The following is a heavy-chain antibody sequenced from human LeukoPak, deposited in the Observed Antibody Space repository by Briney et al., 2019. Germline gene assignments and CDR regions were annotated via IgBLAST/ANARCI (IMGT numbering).Heavy chain of an antibody. D-gene: IGHD2-2*01. CDR1: GFTFSSYS. J-gene: IGHJ6*03. CDR2: ISSSSSII. V-gene: IGHV3-48*01. CDR3: ARDWDCSSTSCYYYMDV. Sequence: GGSLRLSCAASGFTFSSYSMNWVRQAPGKGLEWVSYISSSSSIIYYADSVKGRFTISRDNAKNSLYLQMNSLRGEDTAVYYCARDWDCSSTSCYYYMDVWGKGTTVTVSS.